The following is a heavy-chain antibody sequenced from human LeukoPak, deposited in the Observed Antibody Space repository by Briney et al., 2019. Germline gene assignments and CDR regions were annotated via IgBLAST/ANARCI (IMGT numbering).Heavy chain of an antibody. CDR1: GFTFSGSA. D-gene: IGHD6-13*01. CDR2: IRSKANSYAT. Sequence: GGSLRLSCAASGFTFSGSAMHWVRQASGKGLEWVGRIRSKANSYATAYAASVKGRFTISRDDSKNTAYLLMNSLKTEDTAVYYCTLNLLYSSSWYGWGQGTLVTVSS. J-gene: IGHJ4*02. CDR3: TLNLLYSSSWYG. V-gene: IGHV3-73*01.